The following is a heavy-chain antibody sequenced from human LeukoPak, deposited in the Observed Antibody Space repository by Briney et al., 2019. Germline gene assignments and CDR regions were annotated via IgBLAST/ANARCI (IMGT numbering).Heavy chain of an antibody. J-gene: IGHJ4*02. CDR2: IYYSGSI. CDR1: GDSISGSSYY. CDR3: AREGGQWLERNFDY. D-gene: IGHD6-19*01. V-gene: IGHV4-61*05. Sequence: SETLSLTCTVSGDSISGSSYYWGWIRQPPGKGLEWIGYIYYSGSINYNPSLKSRVIISVDKSKNQFSLKLTSVTAADTAVYYCAREGGQWLERNFDYWGQGALVTVSS.